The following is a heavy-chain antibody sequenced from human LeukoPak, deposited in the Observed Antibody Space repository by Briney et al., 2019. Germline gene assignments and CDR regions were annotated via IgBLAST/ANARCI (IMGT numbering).Heavy chain of an antibody. CDR3: AKDGGYCSGGSCYSGAFDI. CDR1: GFTFSSYG. Sequence: GGSLRLSCAASGFTFSSYGMHWVRQAPGKGLEWVAVISYDGSNKYYADSVKGRFTISRDNSKNTLYLQMNSLRAEDTAVYYCAKDGGYCSGGSCYSGAFDIWGQGTMVTVSS. D-gene: IGHD2-15*01. CDR2: ISYDGSNK. J-gene: IGHJ3*02. V-gene: IGHV3-30*18.